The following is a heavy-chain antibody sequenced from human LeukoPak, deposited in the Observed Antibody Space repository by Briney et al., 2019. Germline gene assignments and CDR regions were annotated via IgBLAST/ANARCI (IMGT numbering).Heavy chain of an antibody. CDR3: AKDFPGGSYEDDVFDI. CDR1: GYTFTSYY. CDR2: INPSGGST. V-gene: IGHV1-46*01. J-gene: IGHJ3*02. Sequence: ASVKVSCKASGYTFTSYYMHWVRQAPGQGLEWMGIINPSGGSTTYAQMFQGRVTMTRDTSTRTVYMELSSLRSEDTAVYYCAKDFPGGSYEDDVFDIWGQGTMVTVSS. D-gene: IGHD1-26*01.